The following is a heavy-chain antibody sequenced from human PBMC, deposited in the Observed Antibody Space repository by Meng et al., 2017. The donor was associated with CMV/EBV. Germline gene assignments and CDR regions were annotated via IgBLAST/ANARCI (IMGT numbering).Heavy chain of an antibody. CDR1: GASISSSTYY. CDR2: MYTSGST. Sequence: ERGPGVYKPSKPLSPTSLCSGASISSSTYYCRWSRLPPGQGQGWVGRMYTSGSTNYNPSLTLRVTLSVATSKSQFSLKLSLVTAADTAVYYCARGGVWLGELYQDYWGQGTLVTVSS. J-gene: IGHJ4*02. D-gene: IGHD3-10*01. V-gene: IGHV4-61*02. CDR3: ARGGVWLGELYQDY.